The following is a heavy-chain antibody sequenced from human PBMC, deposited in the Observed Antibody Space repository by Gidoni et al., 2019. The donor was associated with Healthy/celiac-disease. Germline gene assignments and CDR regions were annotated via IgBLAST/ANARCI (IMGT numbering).Heavy chain of an antibody. CDR3: AKDGVITFGGVIVTFFDY. CDR2: ISWDGGST. J-gene: IGHJ4*02. V-gene: IGHV3-43*01. D-gene: IGHD3-16*02. CDR1: GFTFDDYT. Sequence: EVQLVESGGVVVQPGGSLRLSCAASGFTFDDYTMHWVRQAPGKGLEWVSLISWDGGSTYYAESVKGRFTISRENSKNSLYLQMNSLRTEDTALYYCAKDGVITFGGVIVTFFDYWGQGTLVTVSS.